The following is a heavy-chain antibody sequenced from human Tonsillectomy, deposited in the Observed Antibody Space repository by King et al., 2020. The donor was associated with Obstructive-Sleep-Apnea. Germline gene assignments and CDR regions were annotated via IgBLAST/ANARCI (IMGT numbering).Heavy chain of an antibody. V-gene: IGHV3-64D*06. CDR2: ISSNGGSA. J-gene: IGHJ4*02. D-gene: IGHD3-16*02. CDR3: VKEMSYHFDF. CDR1: GFTFSSYA. Sequence: VQLVESGGGLAQPGGSLRLSCSASGFTFSSYAIHWVRHAPGKGLEYVLSISSNGGSAYYADSLKDRFTISRDNSKNTLYLQMNSLRVEDTAIYYCVKEMSYHFDFWGQGSLVTVSS.